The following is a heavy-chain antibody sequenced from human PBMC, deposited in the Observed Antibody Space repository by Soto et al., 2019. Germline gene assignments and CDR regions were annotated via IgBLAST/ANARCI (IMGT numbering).Heavy chain of an antibody. CDR3: AKAIVGPTHAFDI. CDR1: GFTFSSHA. J-gene: IGHJ3*02. Sequence: GGSLRLSCAASGFTFSSHAMSWVRQAPGKGLEWVSAISGSGGSTYYADSVKGRFTISRDNSKNTLYLQMNSLRAEDTAVYYCAKAIVGPTHAFDIWGQGTMVTVSS. D-gene: IGHD1-26*01. CDR2: ISGSGGST. V-gene: IGHV3-23*01.